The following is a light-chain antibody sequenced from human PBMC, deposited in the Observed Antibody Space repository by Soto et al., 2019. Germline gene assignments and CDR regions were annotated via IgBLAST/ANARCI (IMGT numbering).Light chain of an antibody. CDR2: AAS. J-gene: IGKJ4*01. Sequence: IQVTQSTSSLSASVGDRVTITCRASQSISSYLNWYQQKPGKAPKLLIYAASSLQSGVPSRFSGSGSGTDFTLTISSLQPEDFATYYCQQSYSTPLTFGGGTKADI. CDR1: QSISSY. V-gene: IGKV1-39*01. CDR3: QQSYSTPLT.